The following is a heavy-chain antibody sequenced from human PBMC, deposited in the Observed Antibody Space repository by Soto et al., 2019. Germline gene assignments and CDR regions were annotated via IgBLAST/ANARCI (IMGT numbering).Heavy chain of an antibody. CDR2: IYWNDEK. CDR1: GFSLTTSGVG. CDR3: AHRLRWLANFDY. J-gene: IGHJ4*02. Sequence: QITLKESGPTLVNPTQPLTLTCTFSGFSLTTSGVGVGWIRQPPGKALEWLALIYWNDEKRYSPSLKSRLTITKDTSRNQVVITMNNMDPVDTATYYCAHRLRWLANFDYWGQGTLVTVSS. V-gene: IGHV2-5*01. D-gene: IGHD6-19*01.